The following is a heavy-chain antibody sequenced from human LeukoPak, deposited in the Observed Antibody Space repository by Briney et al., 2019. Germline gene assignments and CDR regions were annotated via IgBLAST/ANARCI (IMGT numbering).Heavy chain of an antibody. CDR3: ARCIAAAGPGSWWFDP. CDR1: GGSISSYY. CDR2: IYYSGST. Sequence: SETLSLTCTVSGGSISSYYWSWLRQPPGKGLEWIGYIYYSGSTNYNPSLKSRVTISVDTSKNQFSLKLSSVTAADTAVYYCARCIAAAGPGSWWFDPWGQGTLVTVSS. J-gene: IGHJ5*02. V-gene: IGHV4-59*08. D-gene: IGHD6-13*01.